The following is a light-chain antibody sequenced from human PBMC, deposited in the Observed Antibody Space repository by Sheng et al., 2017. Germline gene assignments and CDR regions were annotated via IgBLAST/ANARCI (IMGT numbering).Light chain of an antibody. CDR1: QGISSY. CDR2: VAS. V-gene: IGKV1-9*01. CDR3: QQLNSL. Sequence: DIQLTQSPSFLSASVGDRVTITCRASQGISSYLAWYQQKPGKAPKLLIYVASTLQSGVPSRFSGSGSGTEFTLTISSLQPEDFATYYCQQLNSLFGQGTRLEIK. J-gene: IGKJ5*01.